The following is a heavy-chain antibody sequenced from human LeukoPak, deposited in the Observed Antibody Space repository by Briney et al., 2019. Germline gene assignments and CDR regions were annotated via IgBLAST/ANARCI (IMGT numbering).Heavy chain of an antibody. D-gene: IGHD3-3*01. V-gene: IGHV4-30-4*08. CDR2: IYYSGST. Sequence: PSETLSLTCTVSGGSISSGDYYWSWIRQPPGKGLEWIGCIYYSGSTYYNPSLKSRVTISVDTSKNQFSLKLSFVTAADTAVYYCARDYDFYWFDPWGQGTLVTVPS. CDR3: ARDYDFYWFDP. CDR1: GGSISSGDYY. J-gene: IGHJ5*02.